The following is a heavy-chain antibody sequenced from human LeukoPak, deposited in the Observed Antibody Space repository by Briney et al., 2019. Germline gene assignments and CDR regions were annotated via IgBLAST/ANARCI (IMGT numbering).Heavy chain of an antibody. V-gene: IGHV6-1*01. CDR2: TYYRSKWYN. J-gene: IGHJ5*02. CDR1: GYSVSSNSVD. Sequence: SQTLSLTCAISGYSVSSNSVDWNWIRQSPSRGLMWLGRTYYRSKWYNDYAVSVKSRITINPDTSKNQFSLQLNSVTPEDTAVYYCARGHGSSSGWFDPWGQGTLVTVSS. D-gene: IGHD6-6*01. CDR3: ARGHGSSSGWFDP.